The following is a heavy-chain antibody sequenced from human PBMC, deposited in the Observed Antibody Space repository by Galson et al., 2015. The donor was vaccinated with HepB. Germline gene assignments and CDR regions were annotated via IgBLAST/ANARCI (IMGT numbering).Heavy chain of an antibody. CDR2: IDWDDDK. CDR3: ARIRTGIAVAGTGVYFDY. Sequence: PALVKPTQTLTLTCTFSGFSLSTSGMCVSWIRQPPGKALEWLALIDWDDDKYYSTSLKTRLTISKDTSKNQVVLTMTNMDPVDTATYYCARIRTGIAVAGTGVYFDYWGQGTLVTVSP. CDR1: GFSLSTSGMC. D-gene: IGHD6-19*01. J-gene: IGHJ4*02. V-gene: IGHV2-70*01.